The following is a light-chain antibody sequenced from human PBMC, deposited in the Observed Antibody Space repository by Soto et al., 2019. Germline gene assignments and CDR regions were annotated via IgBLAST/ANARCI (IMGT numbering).Light chain of an antibody. CDR3: SLYTSENTYV. Sequence: QSALTQPPSVSGSPGQSVTISCTGTSTDFVSYNRVSWYQQPPGTAPKLIIYEASNRPSGVPDRFSGSKSGNTASLTISGLQAADEADYYCSLYTSENTYVFGNGTKVNVL. CDR1: STDFVSYNR. J-gene: IGLJ1*01. CDR2: EAS. V-gene: IGLV2-18*01.